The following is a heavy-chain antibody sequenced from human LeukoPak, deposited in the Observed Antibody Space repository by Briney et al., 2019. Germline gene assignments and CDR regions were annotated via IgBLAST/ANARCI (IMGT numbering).Heavy chain of an antibody. J-gene: IGHJ6*02. V-gene: IGHV3-23*01. CDR1: GFTFSSYA. D-gene: IGHD3-3*01. Sequence: GGSLRLSCAASGFTFSSYAMSWVRQAPGKGLEWVSAISGSGGSTYYADSVKGRFTISRGNSKNTLYLQMNSLRAEDTAVYYCAKDPYDFWSGYYRPGGLDVWGQGTTVTVSS. CDR3: AKDPYDFWSGYYRPGGLDV. CDR2: ISGSGGST.